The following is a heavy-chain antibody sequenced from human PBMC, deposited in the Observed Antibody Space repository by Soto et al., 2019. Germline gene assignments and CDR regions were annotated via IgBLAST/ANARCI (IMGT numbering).Heavy chain of an antibody. CDR2: IYYSGST. CDR1: GGSISSGGYY. J-gene: IGHJ4*02. D-gene: IGHD2-2*01. Sequence: SETLSLTCTVSGGSISSGGYYWSWIRQHPGKGLEWIGYIYYSGSTYYNPSIKSRVTISVDTSKNQFSLKLSSVTAADTAVYYCARAIVVVPAAMRKYSNYVDYWGQGTLVTVSS. V-gene: IGHV4-31*03. CDR3: ARAIVVVPAAMRKYSNYVDY.